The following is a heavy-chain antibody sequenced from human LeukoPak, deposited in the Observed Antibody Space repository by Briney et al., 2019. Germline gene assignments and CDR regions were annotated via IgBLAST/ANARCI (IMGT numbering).Heavy chain of an antibody. Sequence: PSETLSLTCTVSGGSISSGSYYWSWIRQPAGKGLEWIGRIYTSGSTNYNPSLKSRVTISVDTSKNQFSLKLSSVTAADTAVYYCARDAQELYDNWFDPWGQGTLVTVSS. V-gene: IGHV4-61*02. D-gene: IGHD2-8*01. CDR2: IYTSGST. CDR1: GGSISSGSYY. J-gene: IGHJ5*02. CDR3: ARDAQELYDNWFDP.